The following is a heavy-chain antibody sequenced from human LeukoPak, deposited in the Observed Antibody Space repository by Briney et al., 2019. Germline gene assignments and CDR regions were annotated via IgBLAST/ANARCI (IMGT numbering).Heavy chain of an antibody. D-gene: IGHD1-20*01. CDR2: ISYDGSNK. Sequence: GGSLRLSCVASGFTFGAYTMNWVRQAPGKGLEWVAVISYDGSNKYYADSVKGRFTISRDNSKNTLYLQMNSLRTEDTAVYYCAKKRIPNWTDIDYWGQGTLVTVSS. V-gene: IGHV3-30-3*02. J-gene: IGHJ4*02. CDR3: AKKRIPNWTDIDY. CDR1: GFTFGAYT.